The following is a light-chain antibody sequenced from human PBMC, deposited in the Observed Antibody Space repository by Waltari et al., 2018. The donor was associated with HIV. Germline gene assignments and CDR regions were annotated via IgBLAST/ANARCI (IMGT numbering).Light chain of an antibody. J-gene: IGKJ1*01. CDR2: GAS. CDR3: QQYNNWLSWT. Sequence: EIVMTQSPATLSVSPGESATLPCRASQSVSSNLAWYQQKPGQAPRLLIYGASTRATGIPARFSGSGSGTEFTLTISSLQSEDFAVYYCQQYNNWLSWTFGQGTKVEIK. V-gene: IGKV3-15*01. CDR1: QSVSSN.